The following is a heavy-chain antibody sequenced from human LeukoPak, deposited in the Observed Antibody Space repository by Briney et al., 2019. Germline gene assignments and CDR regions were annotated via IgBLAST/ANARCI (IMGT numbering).Heavy chain of an antibody. D-gene: IGHD3-10*01. CDR1: GFTFSSYG. CDR2: ISGSGGST. J-gene: IGHJ4*02. CDR3: AKALMVRGGAFDY. V-gene: IGHV3-23*01. Sequence: GGSLRLSCAASGFTFSSYGMSWVRQAPGKGLEWVSAISGSGGSTYYADSVKGRFTISRDNSKNTLYLQMNSLRAEDTAVYYCAKALMVRGGAFDYWGQGTLVTVSS.